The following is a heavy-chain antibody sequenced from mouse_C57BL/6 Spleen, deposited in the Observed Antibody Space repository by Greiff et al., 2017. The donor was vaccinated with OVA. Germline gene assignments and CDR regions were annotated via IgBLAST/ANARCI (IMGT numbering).Heavy chain of an antibody. V-gene: IGHV7-3*01. CDR1: GFTFTDYY. CDR3: ARYGGSMDY. J-gene: IGHJ4*01. Sequence: EVQLVESGGGLVQPGGSLSLSCAASGFTFTDYYMSWVRQPPGKALEWMGFIRSKGNGYTTEYSDSVKGRFTISGDNSQSMLYLQMNAQCAEDSATYCGARYGGSMDYWGQGTSVTVSS. CDR2: IRSKGNGYTT.